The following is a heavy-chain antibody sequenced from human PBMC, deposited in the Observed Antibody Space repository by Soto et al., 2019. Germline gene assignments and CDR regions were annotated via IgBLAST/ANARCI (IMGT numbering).Heavy chain of an antibody. CDR2: IYYSGST. D-gene: IGHD3-22*01. J-gene: IGHJ4*02. V-gene: IGHV4-30-4*01. Sequence: PSETLSLTCTVSGGSISSGDYYWSWIRQPPGKGLEWIGYIYYSGSTYYNPSLKSRVTISVDTSKNQFSLKLSSVTAADTAVYYCARIYDRSGYIRSSVAHYFDYWGQQALVA. CDR1: GGSISSGDYY. CDR3: ARIYDRSGYIRSSVAHYFDY.